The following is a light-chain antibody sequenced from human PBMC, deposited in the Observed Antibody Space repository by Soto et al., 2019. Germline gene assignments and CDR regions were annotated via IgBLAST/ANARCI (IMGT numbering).Light chain of an antibody. CDR1: QSVGSN. V-gene: IGKV3-15*01. CDR3: QQYMNWPPKT. Sequence: EIVMTQSPGTLSVSPGEQAILSCRASQSVGSNVAWYQQKPGQAPRLLISSASTRATGIPARFSGTGSGTEFTLSISSLESEDFAIYYCQQYMNWPPKTFGQGTRVEIK. CDR2: SAS. J-gene: IGKJ1*01.